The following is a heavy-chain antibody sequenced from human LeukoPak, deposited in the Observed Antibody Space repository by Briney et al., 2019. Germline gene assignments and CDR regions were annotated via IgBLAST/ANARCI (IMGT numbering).Heavy chain of an antibody. CDR3: ARAPRTGAWDMITFGGVIVHGDAFDF. D-gene: IGHD3-16*02. V-gene: IGHV4-34*01. CDR1: GGSFSGYY. J-gene: IGHJ3*01. CDR2: INHSGST. Sequence: SETLSLTCAVYGGSFSGYYWSWIRQPPGKGLEWIGEINHSGSTNYNPSLKSRVTVSVDMSKNQFSLQLSSVTAADTAVYYCARAPRTGAWDMITFGGVIVHGDAFDFWGQGTMVTVSS.